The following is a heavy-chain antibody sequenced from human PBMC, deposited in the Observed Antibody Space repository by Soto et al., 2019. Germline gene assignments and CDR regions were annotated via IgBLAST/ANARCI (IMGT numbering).Heavy chain of an antibody. Sequence: SETLSLTCSFSGDSVTSHYLTWIRQSPEKRLEWIGYMHYTGFSHYNPSLKSRLTISVDTSKNEFTLQLTSVTVADTAVYYWPPSYGNAGYTYGGQGTRATAS. J-gene: IGHJ4*02. D-gene: IGHD5-18*01. CDR1: GDSVTSHY. CDR3: PPSYGNAGYTY. CDR2: MHYTGFS. V-gene: IGHV4-59*02.